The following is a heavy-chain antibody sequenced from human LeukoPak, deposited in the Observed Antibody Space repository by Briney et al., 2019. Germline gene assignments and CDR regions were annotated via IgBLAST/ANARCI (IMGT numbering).Heavy chain of an antibody. J-gene: IGHJ4*02. Sequence: SQTLSLTCAVSGGSISSGGYSWTWIRQPPGKGLEWIGYIYHSGSAYYNPSLKSRVSISVERSKNQFSLSLTSVTAADTAVYFCASGNYYDSSGYYSNWGQGTLVTVSS. CDR2: IYHSGSA. V-gene: IGHV4-30-2*01. CDR3: ASGNYYDSSGYYSN. D-gene: IGHD3-22*01. CDR1: GGSISSGGYS.